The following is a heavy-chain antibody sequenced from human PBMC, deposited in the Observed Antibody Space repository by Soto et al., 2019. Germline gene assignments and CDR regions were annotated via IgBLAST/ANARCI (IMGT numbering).Heavy chain of an antibody. CDR2: IYYSGST. D-gene: IGHD6-6*01. CDR1: GGSISSSSYY. J-gene: IGHJ4*02. V-gene: IGHV4-39*01. Sequence: PSETLSLTCTVSGGSISSSSYYWGWIRQPPGKGLEWIGSIYYSGSTYYNPSLKSRVTISVDTSKNQFSLKLSSVTAADTAVYYCARRPSSSSYYVDYWGQGTLVTVSS. CDR3: ARRPSSSSYYVDY.